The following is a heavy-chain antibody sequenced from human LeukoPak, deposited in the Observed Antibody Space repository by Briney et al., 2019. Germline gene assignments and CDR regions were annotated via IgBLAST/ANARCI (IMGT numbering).Heavy chain of an antibody. J-gene: IGHJ6*02. CDR1: GFTFSSYN. Sequence: GGSLRLSCAASGFTFSSYNMNWVRQAPGKGLEWVSYISSSSSYIYYADSVKGRFTISRDNAKNSLYLQMNSMRAEDTAVYYCARAHSGGAVAGTMSYYGMDVWGQGTTVTVSS. CDR3: ARAHSGGAVAGTMSYYGMDV. V-gene: IGHV3-21*01. D-gene: IGHD6-19*01. CDR2: ISSSSSYI.